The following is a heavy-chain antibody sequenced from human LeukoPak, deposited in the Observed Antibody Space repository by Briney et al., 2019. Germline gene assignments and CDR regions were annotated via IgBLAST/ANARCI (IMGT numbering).Heavy chain of an antibody. CDR2: IIPIFGTA. Sequence: GSSVKVSCKASGGTFSSYAISWVRQAPGQGLEWMGRIIPIFGTANHAQKFQGSVTITTDESTSTAYMELSSLRSEDTAVYYCASSTVYYYDSSGYYWFDPWGQGTLVTVSS. CDR3: ASSTVYYYDSSGYYWFDP. J-gene: IGHJ5*02. D-gene: IGHD3-22*01. CDR1: GGTFSSYA. V-gene: IGHV1-69*05.